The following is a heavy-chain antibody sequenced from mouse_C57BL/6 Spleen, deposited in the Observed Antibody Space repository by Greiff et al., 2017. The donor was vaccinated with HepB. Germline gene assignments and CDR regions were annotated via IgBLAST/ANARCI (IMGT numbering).Heavy chain of an antibody. CDR3: ASPLYYDGAY. V-gene: IGHV1-64*01. CDR1: GYTFTSYW. D-gene: IGHD2-4*01. CDR2: IHPNSGST. J-gene: IGHJ3*01. Sequence: QVQLKQPGAELVKPGASVKLSCKASGYTFTSYWMHWVKQRPGQGLEWIGMIHPNSGSTNYNEKFKSKATLTVDKSSSTAYMQLSSLTSEDSAVYYCASPLYYDGAYWGQGTLVTVSA.